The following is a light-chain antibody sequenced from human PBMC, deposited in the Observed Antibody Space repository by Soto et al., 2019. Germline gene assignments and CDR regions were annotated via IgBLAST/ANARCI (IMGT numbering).Light chain of an antibody. Sequence: EIVLTQSPGTLSLSPGERATLSCRASQSVSNNYLAWYQQKPGQAPRLLIYGASSRATGIPDRFSGSGSGTDFTLTITSLEPEDFAVYYCQHYESSSSITFGHGTRLEIK. CDR3: QHYESSSSIT. CDR2: GAS. CDR1: QSVSNNY. V-gene: IGKV3-20*01. J-gene: IGKJ5*01.